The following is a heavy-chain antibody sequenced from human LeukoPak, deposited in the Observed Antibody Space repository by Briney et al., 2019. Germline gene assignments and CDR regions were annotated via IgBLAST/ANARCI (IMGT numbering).Heavy chain of an antibody. CDR3: ARLTGSRAFDI. D-gene: IGHD3-10*01. CDR2: MKEDGSET. Sequence: GGSLRLSCAASGFTFSNYWMNWVRQAPGKGLEWVANMKEDGSETNYVDSVKGRFTISRDNAKNSLYLQMSSLRAEDTAMYYCARLTGSRAFDIWGQGTMVTVSS. CDR1: GFTFSNYW. J-gene: IGHJ3*02. V-gene: IGHV3-7*01.